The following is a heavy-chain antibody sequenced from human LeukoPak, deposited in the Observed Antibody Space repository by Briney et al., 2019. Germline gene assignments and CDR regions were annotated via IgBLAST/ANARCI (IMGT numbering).Heavy chain of an antibody. CDR3: ARDGGADSGGYYYGY. CDR2: IYITGST. V-gene: IGHV4-4*07. J-gene: IGHJ4*02. D-gene: IGHD3-22*01. CDR1: GGSMRGYF. Sequence: SETLSLTCNVSGGSMRGYFWSWIRQPAGEGLEWIGRIYITGSTSYNPSLKGRVTMSVDKSKNQFSLKLNSVTAADTAVYYCARDGGADSGGYYYGYWGQGTLVTVSS.